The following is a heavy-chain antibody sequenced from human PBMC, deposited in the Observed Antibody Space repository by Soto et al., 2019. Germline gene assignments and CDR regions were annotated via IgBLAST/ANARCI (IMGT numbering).Heavy chain of an antibody. V-gene: IGHV4-39*01. CDR3: ARQPYYDYIWGSYRSDRGY. CDR2: IYYSGST. Sequence: SETLSLTCTVSGGSISSSSYYWGWIRQPPGKGLEWIGSIYYSGSTYYNPSLKSRVTISVDTSKNQFSLKLSSVTAADTAVYYCARQPYYDYIWGSYRSDRGYWGQGTLVTVSS. D-gene: IGHD3-16*02. J-gene: IGHJ4*02. CDR1: GGSISSSSYY.